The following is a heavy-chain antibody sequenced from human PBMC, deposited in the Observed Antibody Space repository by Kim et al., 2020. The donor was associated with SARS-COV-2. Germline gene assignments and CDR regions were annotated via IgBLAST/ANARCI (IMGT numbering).Heavy chain of an antibody. Sequence: ASVKVSCKASGYTLSNYDIHWVRQAPGQGLDWMGGITAATGHAAYSRKFQGRVTITRDTSTNTAYVELTSLTSEDTAIYFCASALAAGTGCWGQGTLVTVSS. CDR2: ITAATGHA. CDR1: GYTLSNYD. V-gene: IGHV1-3*01. D-gene: IGHD6-13*01. CDR3: ASALAAGTGC. J-gene: IGHJ1*01.